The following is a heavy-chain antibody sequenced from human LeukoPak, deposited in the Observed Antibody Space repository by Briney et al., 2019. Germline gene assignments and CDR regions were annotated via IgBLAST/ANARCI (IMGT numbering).Heavy chain of an antibody. J-gene: IGHJ4*02. CDR3: AKDSSNWYDTPLSHFDY. D-gene: IGHD6-13*01. Sequence: SGGSLRLSCAASGFTFDDYAMHWVRQAPGKGLEWVSGISWNSGSIGYADSVKGRFAISRDNAKNSLYLQMNSLRAEDMALYYCAKDSSNWYDTPLSHFDYWGQGTLVTVSS. CDR2: ISWNSGSI. CDR1: GFTFDDYA. V-gene: IGHV3-9*03.